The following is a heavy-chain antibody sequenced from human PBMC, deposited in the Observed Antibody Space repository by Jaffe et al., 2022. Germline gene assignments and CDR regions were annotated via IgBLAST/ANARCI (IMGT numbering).Heavy chain of an antibody. J-gene: IGHJ4*02. Sequence: QVQLVQSGAEVKKPGSSVKVSCKASGGTFSSYTISWVRQAPGQGLEWMGRIIPILGIANYAQKFQGRVTITADKSTSTAYMELSSLRSEDTAVYYCASLTSGVRGVIIPDRSDYWGQGTLVTVSS. CDR2: IIPILGIA. CDR3: ASLTSGVRGVIIPDRSDY. D-gene: IGHD3-10*01. V-gene: IGHV1-69*02. CDR1: GGTFSSYT.